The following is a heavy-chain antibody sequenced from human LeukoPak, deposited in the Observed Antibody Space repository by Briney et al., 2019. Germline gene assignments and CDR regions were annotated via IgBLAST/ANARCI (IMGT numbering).Heavy chain of an antibody. V-gene: IGHV4-4*07. CDR1: GGSISSYY. D-gene: IGHD3-22*01. CDR3: ARVQGNYYDSSGYYYFDY. CDR2: IYTSGST. J-gene: IGHJ4*02. Sequence: PSETLSLTCTVSGGSISSYYWSWIRQPAGKGLEWIGRIYTSGSTNYNPSLKSRVTMSVDTSKNQFSLKLSSVTAADTAVYYCARVQGNYYDSSGYYYFDYWGQRTLVTVSS.